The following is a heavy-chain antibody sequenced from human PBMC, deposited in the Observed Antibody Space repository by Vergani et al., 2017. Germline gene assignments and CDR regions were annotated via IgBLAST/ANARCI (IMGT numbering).Heavy chain of an antibody. D-gene: IGHD4-11*01. CDR3: AKDLSYSTDWPLFDS. CDR1: GFSFRGHG. CDR2: ISYDGDRR. J-gene: IGHJ4*02. V-gene: IGHV3-30*18. Sequence: QVHLVESGGGVVQPGRSLTLSCVASGFSFRGHGMHWVRQAPGKGLEWVAMISYDGDRRDYGDFAKGRFTISRDSSKTVYLQMNSLRVEDTAMYFCAKDLSYSTDWPLFDSRGQGTLVTVSS.